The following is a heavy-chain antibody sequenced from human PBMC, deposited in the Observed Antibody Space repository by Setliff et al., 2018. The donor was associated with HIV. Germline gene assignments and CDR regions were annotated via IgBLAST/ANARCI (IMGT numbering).Heavy chain of an antibody. D-gene: IGHD3-3*01. CDR3: ARHKTNYDFYAFDV. CDR1: GGSFSSSTYS. V-gene: IGHV4-39*01. Sequence: ASETLSLTCNVSGGSFSSSTYSWGWIRQPPGMGLEWIGSIHSSGTTYFNPSLKSRVAISVDTSRSRFSLKLRSVTAADTAVYYCARHKTNYDFYAFDVWGQGTMVTVSS. J-gene: IGHJ3*01. CDR2: IHSSGTT.